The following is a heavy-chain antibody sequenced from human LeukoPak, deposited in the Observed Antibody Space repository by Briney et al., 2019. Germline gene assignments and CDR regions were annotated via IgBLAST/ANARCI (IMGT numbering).Heavy chain of an antibody. J-gene: IGHJ4*02. CDR3: ARRPAHGSGRIFDY. D-gene: IGHD3-10*01. CDR1: GGSISSYY. CDR2: IYYSGST. V-gene: IGHV4-59*01. Sequence: PSETLSLTCTVSGGSISSYYWSWIRQSPGKGLEWIGYIYYSGSTNYNPSLKSRVTISVDTSKNQFSLKLSSVTAADTSVYYCARRPAHGSGRIFDYWGQGTLVTVSS.